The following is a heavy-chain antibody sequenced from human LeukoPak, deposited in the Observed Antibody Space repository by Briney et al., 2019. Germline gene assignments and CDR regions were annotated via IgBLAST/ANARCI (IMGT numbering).Heavy chain of an antibody. CDR2: IYSGGST. D-gene: IGHD1-1*01. CDR3: AKAGGTTLIPGYFDY. Sequence: GGSLRLSCAASGFTVSSNYMSWGRQAPGKGLEWVSVIYSGGSTYYADSVKGRFTISRDNSKNTLYLQMNSLRAEDTAIYYCAKAGGTTLIPGYFDYWGQGTLVTVSS. CDR1: GFTVSSNY. V-gene: IGHV3-53*01. J-gene: IGHJ4*02.